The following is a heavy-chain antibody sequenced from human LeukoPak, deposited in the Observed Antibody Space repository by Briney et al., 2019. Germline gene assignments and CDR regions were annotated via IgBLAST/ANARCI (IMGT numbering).Heavy chain of an antibody. V-gene: IGHV3-30*03. D-gene: IGHD3-3*01. J-gene: IGHJ4*02. CDR2: VASDGRNK. CDR3: ARGPLHDSFDY. Sequence: GGSLRLSCAASGFIFSTSDMHWLRQAPGKGLEWVAHVASDGRNKYYADSVQGRFTGSRDNSKNTVYLQMNSLRADDTAVYYCARGPLHDSFDYWGQGTLVTVSS. CDR1: GFIFSTSD.